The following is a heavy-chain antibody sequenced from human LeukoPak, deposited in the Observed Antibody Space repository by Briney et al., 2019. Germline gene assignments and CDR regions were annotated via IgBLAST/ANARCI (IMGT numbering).Heavy chain of an antibody. CDR1: GLAFSSYS. V-gene: IGHV3-30*04. Sequence: GGSLRLSCVASGLAFSSYSMHWVRQAPGKGLEWVGVISYDGSDEYYTDSVKGRFTISRDNSKNTVYLQMNSLRADDTAVYYCARNFTPEWFDIHWGQGTLVTVS. D-gene: IGHD3-3*01. CDR2: ISYDGSDE. J-gene: IGHJ4*02. CDR3: ARNFTPEWFDIH.